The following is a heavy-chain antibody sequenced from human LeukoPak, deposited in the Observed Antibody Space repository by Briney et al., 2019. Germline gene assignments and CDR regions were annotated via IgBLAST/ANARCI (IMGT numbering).Heavy chain of an antibody. V-gene: IGHV3-9*01. CDR2: IGWNSGGI. D-gene: IGHD4-11*01. Sequence: PGGSLRLSCAASGFTFDDYAMHWVRQVPGKGLEWVSGIGWNSGGIGYADSVKGRFIISRDNAKNSLYLQMNSLRPEDTALFYCVKGTTFDAFDMWGQGTMVTVSS. CDR3: VKGTTFDAFDM. CDR1: GFTFDDYA. J-gene: IGHJ3*02.